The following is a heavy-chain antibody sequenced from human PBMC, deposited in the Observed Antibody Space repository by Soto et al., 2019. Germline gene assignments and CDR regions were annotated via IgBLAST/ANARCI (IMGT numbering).Heavy chain of an antibody. CDR2: IYYSGST. CDR3: AKNYGNAFDL. J-gene: IGHJ3*01. V-gene: IGHV4-59*01. CDR1: GGSISSYY. Sequence: PSETLSLTCTVSGGSISSYYWSWIRQPPGKGLEWIGYIYYSGSTNYNPSLKSRVTISVDTSKNQFSLKLSSVTAADTAVYYCAKNYGNAFDLWGQGTMVTVSS. D-gene: IGHD3-10*01.